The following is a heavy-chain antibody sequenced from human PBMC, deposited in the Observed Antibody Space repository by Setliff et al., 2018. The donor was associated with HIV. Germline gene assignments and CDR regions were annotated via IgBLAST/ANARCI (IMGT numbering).Heavy chain of an antibody. CDR2: INANSGSP. CDR1: GYNFENYA. J-gene: IGHJ5*02. V-gene: IGHV7-4-1*01. Sequence: ASVKVSCKTSGYNFENYAINWVRQAPGQGLEWMGWINANSGSPTYAQAFTGRFFFSVDTAVATAYLQIDNLKTEDTVVYFCARGLYGDYGGDLNWLDPWGHGTRVTVS. CDR3: ARGLYGDYGGDLNWLDP. D-gene: IGHD4-17*01.